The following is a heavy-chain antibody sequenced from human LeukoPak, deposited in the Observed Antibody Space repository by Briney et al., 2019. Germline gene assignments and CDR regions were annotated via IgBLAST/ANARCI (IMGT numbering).Heavy chain of an antibody. D-gene: IGHD4-17*01. V-gene: IGHV4-59*08. CDR1: GGSISSYY. CDR3: ARSSDYGDYD. Sequence: SETLSLTCTVSGGSISSYYWSWIRQPPGKGLEWIGYIYYSGSTNYNPSLKSRITISLDTSKNQFSLNLTSVSAADTAFYFCARSSDYGDYDWGQGTLITVSS. J-gene: IGHJ4*02. CDR2: IYYSGST.